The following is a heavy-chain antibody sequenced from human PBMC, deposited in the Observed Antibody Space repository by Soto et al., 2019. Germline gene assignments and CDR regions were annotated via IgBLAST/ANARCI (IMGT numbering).Heavy chain of an antibody. CDR3: AKVLTVFSNMEDTVAFDY. CDR2: IGWNSDSL. Sequence: EVQLVDSGGGLVQPGRSLRLSCAASGFSFEENAMHWVRQSPGKGLEWVAGIGWNSDSLAYADSVKGRFTISRDNAKNSLYLELKSLRPEDTALYYCAKVLTVFSNMEDTVAFDYWGQGTLVIVSS. V-gene: IGHV3-9*01. D-gene: IGHD5-18*01. CDR1: GFSFEENA. J-gene: IGHJ4*02.